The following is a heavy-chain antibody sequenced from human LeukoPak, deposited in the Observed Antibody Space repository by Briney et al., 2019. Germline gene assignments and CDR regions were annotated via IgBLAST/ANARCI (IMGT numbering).Heavy chain of an antibody. Sequence: GGSLRLSCAASGFTFSAYEMNWVRQAPGKGLEWVSYISGNSNTMYYADSVKGRFSISRDNAKNSLYLQMNSLRAEDTAVYYCAREETDAFDIWGEGIMVTVSS. V-gene: IGHV3-48*03. CDR3: AREETDAFDI. CDR2: ISGNSNTM. J-gene: IGHJ3*02. CDR1: GFTFSAYE.